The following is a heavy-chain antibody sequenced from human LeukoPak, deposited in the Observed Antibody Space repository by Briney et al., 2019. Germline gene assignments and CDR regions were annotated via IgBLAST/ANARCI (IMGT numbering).Heavy chain of an antibody. D-gene: IGHD6-13*01. CDR1: GYTPSELS. Sequence: SVRVSCKVSGYTPSELSMHGVPQAPAKRREWMGGFDPEDGETVYAQKFQGRVAMTEDTSTDTAYVELSSLRSEDTAVYYCATHMTGILAAAGTYDFWGQGALVTVSS. J-gene: IGHJ4*02. CDR3: ATHMTGILAAAGTYDF. V-gene: IGHV1-24*01. CDR2: FDPEDGET.